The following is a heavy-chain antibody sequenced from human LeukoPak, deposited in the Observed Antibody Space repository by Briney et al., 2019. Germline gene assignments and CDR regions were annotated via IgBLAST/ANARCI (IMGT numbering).Heavy chain of an antibody. Sequence: GGSLRLSCEASGFTFSSYAMHWVRQAPGKGLEWVAVISYDGSNKYYADSVKGRFTISRDNSKNTLYLQMNSLRAEDTAVYYCAKGDYDFWSGYFNYWGQGTLVTVSS. CDR3: AKGDYDFWSGYFNY. V-gene: IGHV3-30-3*01. CDR2: ISYDGSNK. CDR1: GFTFSSYA. J-gene: IGHJ4*02. D-gene: IGHD3-3*01.